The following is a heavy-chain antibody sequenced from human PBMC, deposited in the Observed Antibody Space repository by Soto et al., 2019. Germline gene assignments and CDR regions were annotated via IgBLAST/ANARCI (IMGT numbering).Heavy chain of an antibody. V-gene: IGHV3-15*04. CDR2: MVSKKDNWRI. D-gene: IGHD5-12*01. CDR3: TTPWTWDRGYDLDA. CDR1: GISFSGTW. J-gene: IGHJ5*02. Sequence: SGGSLRLSCDASGISFSGTWMRWVRQAPGKGQEGVVCMVSKKDNWRIDYAAALTGRIIILTDESKSKVNLQTNSLESEDTGVDYCTTPWTWDRGYDLDAWGQGTLVTVSA.